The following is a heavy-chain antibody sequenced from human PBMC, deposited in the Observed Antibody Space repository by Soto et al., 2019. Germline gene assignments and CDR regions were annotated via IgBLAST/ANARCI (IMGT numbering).Heavy chain of an antibody. J-gene: IGHJ4*02. CDR3: ATQRSEWDLSFDY. Sequence: ASAKVSCKACGGTFSTYTITWVRQAPEQGLEWMGRIIPNSGSTNYAQKFQGRVSMTRDTSPSTAYMELSRLRSDDTAVYYCATQRSEWDLSFDYWGQGTPVTVSS. CDR1: GGTFSTYT. V-gene: IGHV1-2*02. D-gene: IGHD1-26*01. CDR2: IIPNSGST.